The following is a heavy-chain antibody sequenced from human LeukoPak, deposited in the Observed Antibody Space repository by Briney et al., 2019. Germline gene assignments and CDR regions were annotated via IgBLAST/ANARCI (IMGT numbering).Heavy chain of an antibody. CDR2: IYTSGGT. D-gene: IGHD2-8*02. J-gene: IGHJ4*02. CDR3: ARDSGAVEDTGVGFDY. Sequence: PSQTLSLTCTVSGGSISSGTYYWNWIRQPAGKGLEWIGHIYTSGGTNYNPSLKSRVTISVDTSKNQFSLKLSSVTAADTAVYYCARDSGAVEDTGVGFDYWGQGTLVTVSS. CDR1: GGSISSGTYY. V-gene: IGHV4-61*09.